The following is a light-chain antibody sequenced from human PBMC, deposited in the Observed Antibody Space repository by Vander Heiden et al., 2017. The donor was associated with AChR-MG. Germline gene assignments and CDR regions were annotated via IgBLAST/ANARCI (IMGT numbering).Light chain of an antibody. V-gene: IGLV1-47*01. CDR3: AAWDDSLSGSYV. CDR1: SSNIGSNY. CDR2: RNN. J-gene: IGLJ1*01. Sequence: QSVLTQPPSASGTPGQRVTIPCPGSSSNIGSNYVYWYQQLPGTAPKLLIYRNNQRPSGVPDRFSGSKSGTSASLAISGLRSEDEADYYCAAWDDSLSGSYVFGTGTKVTVL.